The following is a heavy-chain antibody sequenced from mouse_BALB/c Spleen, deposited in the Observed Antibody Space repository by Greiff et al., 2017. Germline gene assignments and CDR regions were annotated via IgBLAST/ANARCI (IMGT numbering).Heavy chain of an antibody. D-gene: IGHD1-2*01. CDR1: GFTFSSYA. Sequence: EVQRVESGGGLVKPGGSLKLSCAASGFTFSSYAMSWVRQSPEKRLEWVAEISSGGSYTYYPDTVTGRFTISRDNAKNTLYLEMSSLRSEDTAMYYCARRTTAGRDYFDYWGQGTTLTVSS. V-gene: IGHV5-9-4*01. CDR2: ISSGGSYT. CDR3: ARRTTAGRDYFDY. J-gene: IGHJ2*01.